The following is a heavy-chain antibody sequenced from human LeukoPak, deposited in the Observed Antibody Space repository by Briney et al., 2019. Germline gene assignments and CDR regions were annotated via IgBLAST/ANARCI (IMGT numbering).Heavy chain of an antibody. V-gene: IGHV3-23*01. CDR2: ISGSGVTK. CDR3: VFYLGTGDY. J-gene: IGHJ4*02. Sequence: GGSLRLSCAASGFTFSTYDMSWVRQAPGKGLQWVSTISGSGVTKYYTDSVKGRFTISRDNSKNTVFMQMNSLRAEDTAIYYCVFYLGTGDYWGQGTLVTVSS. CDR1: GFTFSTYD. D-gene: IGHD7-27*01.